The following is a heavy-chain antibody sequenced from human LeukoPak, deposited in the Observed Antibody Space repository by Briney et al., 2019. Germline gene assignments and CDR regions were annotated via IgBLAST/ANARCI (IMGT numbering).Heavy chain of an antibody. CDR1: GFTFSSYA. Sequence: GGSLRLSCAASGFTFSSYAVSWVRQAPGKGLEWVSAISGSGGSTYYADSVKGRFTISRDNSKNTLYLQMNSLRAEDTAVYYCAKSVALDNWGSDYFDYWGQGTLVTVSS. CDR2: ISGSGGST. V-gene: IGHV3-23*01. CDR3: AKSVALDNWGSDYFDY. D-gene: IGHD7-27*01. J-gene: IGHJ4*02.